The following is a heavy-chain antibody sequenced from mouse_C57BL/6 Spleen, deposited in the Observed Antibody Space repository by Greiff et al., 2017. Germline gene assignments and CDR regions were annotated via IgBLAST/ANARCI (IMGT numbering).Heavy chain of an antibody. CDR1: GYTFTSYW. D-gene: IGHD1-1*01. Sequence: QVQLQQPGAELVRPGSSVKLSCKASGYTFTSYWMDWVKQRPGQGLEWIGNIYPSDSETHYNQKFKDKATLTVDKSSSTAYMQLSSLTSEDSAVYYGARSYGSSYGGFAYWGQGTLVTVSA. J-gene: IGHJ3*01. CDR2: IYPSDSET. V-gene: IGHV1-61*01. CDR3: ARSYGSSYGGFAY.